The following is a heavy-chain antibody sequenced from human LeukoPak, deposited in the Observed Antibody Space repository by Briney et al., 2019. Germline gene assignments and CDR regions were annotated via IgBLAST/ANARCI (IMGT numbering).Heavy chain of an antibody. CDR3: ARVITSSSFFDY. CDR2: IYYSGST. Sequence: SETLSLTCTVSGGSISSYYWSWIRQPPGKGLEWIGYIYYSGSTNYNPSLKSRVTIALDRSKNQFSLKLSSVTAADTAIYYCARVITSSSFFDYWGQGTLVTVSS. D-gene: IGHD1-20*01. CDR1: GGSISSYY. V-gene: IGHV4-59*12. J-gene: IGHJ4*02.